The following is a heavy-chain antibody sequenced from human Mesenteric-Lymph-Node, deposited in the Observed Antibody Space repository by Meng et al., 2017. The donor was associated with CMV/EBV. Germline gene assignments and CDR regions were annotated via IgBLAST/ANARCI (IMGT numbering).Heavy chain of an antibody. CDR3: ARDKAWGNRGGLFDY. CDR1: GYTFTAYS. Sequence: SGYTFTAYSRRWVRQAPGQGLEWMGRINPNSGGTNYAQKFQGGVTMTRDTSISTAWLELSGLRSDDTAIYYCARDKAWGNRGGLFDYWGQGTLVTVSS. CDR2: INPNSGGT. V-gene: IGHV1-2*06. D-gene: IGHD7-27*01. J-gene: IGHJ4*02.